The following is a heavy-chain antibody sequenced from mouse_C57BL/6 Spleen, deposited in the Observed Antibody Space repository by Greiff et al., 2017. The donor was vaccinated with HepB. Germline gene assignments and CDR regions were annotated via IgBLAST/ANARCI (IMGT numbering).Heavy chain of an antibody. CDR3: ARGAYDYDDYFDY. J-gene: IGHJ2*01. Sequence: VQLQQPGAELVRPGSSVKLSCKASGYTFTSYWMHWVKQRPIQGLEWIGNIDPSDSETHYNQKFKDKATLTVDKSSSTAYMQLSSLTSEDSAVYYCARGAYDYDDYFDYWGQGTTLTVSS. V-gene: IGHV1-52*01. CDR2: IDPSDSET. CDR1: GYTFTSYW. D-gene: IGHD2-4*01.